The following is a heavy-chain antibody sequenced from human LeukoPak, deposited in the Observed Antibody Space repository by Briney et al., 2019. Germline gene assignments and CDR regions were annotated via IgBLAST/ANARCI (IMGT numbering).Heavy chain of an antibody. CDR1: GFTFSSYS. CDR3: ARSIETRADAFDI. V-gene: IGHV3-21*01. CDR2: ISSSSSYI. J-gene: IGHJ3*02. Sequence: GGSLRLSCAASGFTFSSYSMNWVRQAPGKGLEWVSSISSSSSYIYYADSVKGRFTISRDNAKNSLYLQMNSLRAEDTAVYYCARSIETRADAFDIWGQGTMVTVSS.